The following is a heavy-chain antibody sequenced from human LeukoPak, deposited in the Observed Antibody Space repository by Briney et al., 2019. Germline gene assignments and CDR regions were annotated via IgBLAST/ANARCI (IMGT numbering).Heavy chain of an antibody. J-gene: IGHJ4*02. CDR1: GFTFNTYA. V-gene: IGHV3-23*01. CDR2: ISGSGDST. Sequence: GGSLRLSCAASGFTFNTYAMSWVRQAPGRGLEWVSAISGSGDSTYYADSVKGRFTISRDNTKNTLYLQVNSLRAEDTAVYYCAKDQTPYLNNFDYWGQGTLVTVSS. CDR3: AKDQTPYLNNFDY.